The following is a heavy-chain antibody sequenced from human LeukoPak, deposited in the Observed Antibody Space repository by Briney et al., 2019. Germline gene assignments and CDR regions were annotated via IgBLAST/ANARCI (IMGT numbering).Heavy chain of an antibody. CDR1: GGSIRSYY. CDR3: ASTPGVAAAGTLGWFDP. J-gene: IGHJ5*02. Sequence: PSETLSLTCTVSGGSIRSYYWSWTRQPPGKGLEWFGYIYYSGGTNYNPSLKSRVTISVDTSKDQVSLRLRSVTAADTAVYYCASTPGVAAAGTLGWFDPWGQGTLVTVSS. D-gene: IGHD6-13*01. CDR2: IYYSGGT. V-gene: IGHV4-59*01.